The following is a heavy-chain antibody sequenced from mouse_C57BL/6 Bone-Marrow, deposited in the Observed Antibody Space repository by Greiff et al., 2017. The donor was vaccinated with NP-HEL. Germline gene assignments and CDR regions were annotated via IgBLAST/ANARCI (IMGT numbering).Heavy chain of an antibody. CDR3: ERLGGVTPAWFAY. Sequence: QVQLQQPGAELVRPGSSVKLSCKASGYTFTSYWMHWVKQRPIQGLEWIGNIDPSDSETHYNQKFKDKATLTVAKSSSTAYMQLSSLTSEDSAVYYCERLGGVTPAWFAYWGQGTLVTVSA. CDR2: IDPSDSET. V-gene: IGHV1-52*01. D-gene: IGHD2-2*01. CDR1: GYTFTSYW. J-gene: IGHJ3*01.